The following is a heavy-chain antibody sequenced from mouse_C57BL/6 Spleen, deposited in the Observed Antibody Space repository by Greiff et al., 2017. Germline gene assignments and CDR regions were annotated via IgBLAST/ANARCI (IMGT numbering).Heavy chain of an antibody. CDR1: GYTFTDYN. J-gene: IGHJ4*01. V-gene: IGHV1-18*01. Sequence: EVQLQESGPELVKPGASVKIPCKASGYTFTDYNMDWVKQSPGKSLEWIGDINPNNGGTIYNQKFKGKATLTVDKSSSTAYMELRSLTSEDTAVYYCARSLYYYVSSYDAMDYWGQGTSVTVSS. CDR3: ARSLYYYVSSYDAMDY. CDR2: INPNNGGT. D-gene: IGHD1-1*01.